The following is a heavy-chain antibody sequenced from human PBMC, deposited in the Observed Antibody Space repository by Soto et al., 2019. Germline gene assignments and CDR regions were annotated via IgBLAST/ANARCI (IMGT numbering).Heavy chain of an antibody. CDR2: ISYDGRNK. J-gene: IGHJ4*02. V-gene: IGHV3-30*04. CDR1: GFTFGSYA. Sequence: PWGSLRLSWAASGFTFGSYAMHWVRHSPSKGLEWVAVISYDGRNKYYADSVKGRFTISRDNSKNTLYLQMNSLRAEDTAVYYCAREVQLWCYFDYWGQGTLVTVSS. D-gene: IGHD5-18*01. CDR3: AREVQLWCYFDY.